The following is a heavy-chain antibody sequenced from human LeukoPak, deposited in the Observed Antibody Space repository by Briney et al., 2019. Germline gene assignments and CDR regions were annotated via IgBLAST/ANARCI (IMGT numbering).Heavy chain of an antibody. CDR1: GYTFTSYG. J-gene: IGHJ5*02. Sequence: ASVKVSCKASGYTFTSYGISWVRQAPGQGLEWMGWISAYNGNTNYAQKLQGRVTMTTDASTSTAYMELRRLRSDDTAVYYCARALHGSGPSWFDPWGQGTLVTVSS. CDR2: ISAYNGNT. D-gene: IGHD2-15*01. V-gene: IGHV1-18*01. CDR3: ARALHGSGPSWFDP.